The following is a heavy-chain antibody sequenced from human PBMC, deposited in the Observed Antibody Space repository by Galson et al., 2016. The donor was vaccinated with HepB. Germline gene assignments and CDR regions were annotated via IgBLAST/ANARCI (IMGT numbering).Heavy chain of an antibody. Sequence: SLRLSCAASGFTFNSFAMSWVRQAPGKGLQWVSSISRSGATTDYADSVKGRFTISRDNSKNTLYLQMNGLRAEDTAEYYCATVRVYYYDSSGYSPDYWGQGTLVTVSS. CDR2: ISRSGATT. J-gene: IGHJ4*02. V-gene: IGHV3-23*01. D-gene: IGHD3-22*01. CDR3: ATVRVYYYDSSGYSPDY. CDR1: GFTFNSFA.